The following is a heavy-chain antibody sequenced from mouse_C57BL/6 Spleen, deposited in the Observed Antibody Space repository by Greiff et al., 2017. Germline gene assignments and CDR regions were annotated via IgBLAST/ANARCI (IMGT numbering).Heavy chain of an antibody. CDR3: ARRGLLEYYAMDY. D-gene: IGHD2-10*01. V-gene: IGHV1-64*01. Sequence: VQLQQPGAELVKPGASVKLSCKASGYTFTSYWMHWVKQRPGQGLEWIGMIHPNSGSTNYNEKLKSKATLTVDKSSSTAYMQLSSLTSEDSAVYYCARRGLLEYYAMDYWGQGTSVTVSS. CDR2: IHPNSGST. CDR1: GYTFTSYW. J-gene: IGHJ4*01.